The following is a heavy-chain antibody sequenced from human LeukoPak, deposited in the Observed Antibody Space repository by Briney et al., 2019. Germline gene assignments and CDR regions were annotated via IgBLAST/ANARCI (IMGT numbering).Heavy chain of an antibody. D-gene: IGHD6-13*01. CDR3: AKSPGYSSRGIDY. Sequence: GGSLRLSCAASGFTFSSYDMHWVRQATGKGLEWVSVIGTSGDTYYAGSVKGRFTISRDNSKNTLYLQMNSLRAEDTAVYYCAKSPGYSSRGIDYWGQGTLVTVSS. CDR1: GFTFSSYD. J-gene: IGHJ4*02. CDR2: IGTSGDT. V-gene: IGHV3-13*04.